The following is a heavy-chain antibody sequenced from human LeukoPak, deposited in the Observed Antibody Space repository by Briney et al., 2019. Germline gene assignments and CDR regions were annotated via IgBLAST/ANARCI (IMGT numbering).Heavy chain of an antibody. CDR2: IYYSGST. J-gene: IGHJ4*02. D-gene: IGHD3/OR15-3a*01. V-gene: IGHV4-61*01. Sequence: SETLSLTCAVSGYSISSGYYWSWIRQPPGKGLEWIGYIYYSGSTNYNPSLKSRVTISVDTSKNQFSLKLSSVTAADTAVYYCARVAGTGSFDYWGQGTLVTVSS. CDR3: ARVAGTGSFDY. CDR1: GYSISSGYY.